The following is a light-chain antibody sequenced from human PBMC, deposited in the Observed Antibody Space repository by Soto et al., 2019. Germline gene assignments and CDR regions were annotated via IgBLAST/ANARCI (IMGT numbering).Light chain of an antibody. CDR1: QSVSIN. CDR3: QQYSSWYT. Sequence: EIVMTQSPATLSVSPGERVTLSCRASQSVSINLAWYQQKPGQAPRLLINDASTRATGIPARFTGSGSGTEFTLTISSLQSEDFAVYYCQQYSSWYTFGQGTKLESK. CDR2: DAS. J-gene: IGKJ2*01. V-gene: IGKV3-15*01.